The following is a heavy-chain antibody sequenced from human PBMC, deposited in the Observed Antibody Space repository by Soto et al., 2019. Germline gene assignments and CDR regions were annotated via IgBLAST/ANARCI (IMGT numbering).Heavy chain of an antibody. CDR1: GIAFSGCG. V-gene: IGHV3-30*18. CDR2: ISSDGSQK. D-gene: IGHD3-10*01. J-gene: IGHJ2*01. Sequence: QVQLVESGGGVVQPGKSLRLSCAASGIAFSGCGMFWVRQTPSKGLEWVAAISSDGSQKYYADSVRGRSTISRDNSKTTLYVQLNGLTTEDTAVYYCAKNIVRGPWYFELWGRGTMVTVSS. CDR3: AKNIVRGPWYFEL.